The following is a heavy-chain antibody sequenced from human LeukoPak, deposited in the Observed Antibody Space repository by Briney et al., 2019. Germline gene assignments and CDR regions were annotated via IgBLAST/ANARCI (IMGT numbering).Heavy chain of an antibody. CDR2: IIPIFGTA. CDR3: ARIEWLPDAFDI. CDR1: GGTFSSYA. Sequence: SVKVYCKASGGTFSSYAISWVRQAPGQGLEWMGGIIPIFGTANYAQKFQGRVTITADESTSTAYMELSSLRSEDTAVYYCARIEWLPDAFDIWGQGTMVTVSS. V-gene: IGHV1-69*01. J-gene: IGHJ3*02. D-gene: IGHD5-12*01.